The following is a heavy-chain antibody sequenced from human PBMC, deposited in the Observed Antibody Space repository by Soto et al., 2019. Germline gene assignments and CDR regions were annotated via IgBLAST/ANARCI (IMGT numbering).Heavy chain of an antibody. J-gene: IGHJ4*02. CDR3: AREAPTVVPAAMYFDY. D-gene: IGHD2-2*01. CDR2: IWYDGSNK. V-gene: IGHV3-33*01. Sequence: GGSLRLSCAASGFTFSSYGMHWVRQAPGKGLEWVAVIWYDGSNKYYADSVKGRFTISRDNSKNTLYLQMNSLRAEDTAVYYCAREAPTVVPAAMYFDYWGQGTLVTVSS. CDR1: GFTFSSYG.